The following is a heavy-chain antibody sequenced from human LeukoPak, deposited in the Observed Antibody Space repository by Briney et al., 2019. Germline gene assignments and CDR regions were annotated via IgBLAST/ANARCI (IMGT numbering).Heavy chain of an antibody. CDR2: ISAYNGNT. CDR1: GYTFTRYG. CDR3: ARVVPAAIDY. V-gene: IGHV1-18*01. Sequence: GASVKVSCKASGYTFTRYGISWVRQAPGQGLEWIGWISAYNGNTNYAQKLQGRVTMTTDTSTSTAYTELRSLRSDDTAVYYCARVVPAAIDYWGQGTLVTVSS. D-gene: IGHD2-2*01. J-gene: IGHJ4*02.